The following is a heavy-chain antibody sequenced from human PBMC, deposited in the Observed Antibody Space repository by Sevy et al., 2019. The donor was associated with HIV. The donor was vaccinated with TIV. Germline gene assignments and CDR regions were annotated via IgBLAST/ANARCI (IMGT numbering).Heavy chain of an antibody. CDR2: IYYSGST. CDR1: GGSISSSSYY. CDR3: ARRNSGYYDAFDI. J-gene: IGHJ3*02. V-gene: IGHV4-39*01. Sequence: SETLSLTCTVSGGSISSSSYYWGWIRQPPGKGLEWIGSIYYSGSTYYNPSLKSRVTISVDTSKNQFSLKLGSVTAADTAVYYCARRNSGYYDAFDIWGQGTMVTVSS. D-gene: IGHD3-22*01.